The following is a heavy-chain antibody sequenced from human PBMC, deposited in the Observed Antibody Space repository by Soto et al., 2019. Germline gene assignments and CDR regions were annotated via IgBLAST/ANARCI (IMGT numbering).Heavy chain of an antibody. CDR1: GGSFSGYY. D-gene: IGHD6-19*01. CDR3: ARGGIAVFDY. Sequence: PETLSLTCAVYGGSFSGYYWSWIRQPPGKGLEWIGEINHSGSTNYNPSLKRRVTISVDTSKNQFSLKLSSVTAADTAVYYCARGGIAVFDYWGQGTLVTVSS. V-gene: IGHV4-34*01. J-gene: IGHJ4*02. CDR2: INHSGST.